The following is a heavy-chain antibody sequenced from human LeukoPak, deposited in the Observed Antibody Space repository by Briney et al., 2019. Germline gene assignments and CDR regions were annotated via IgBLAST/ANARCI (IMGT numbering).Heavy chain of an antibody. Sequence: KPSETLSLTCTVSGGSIGSSSYYWGWIRQPPGKGLEWIGEINHSGSTNYNPSLKSRVTISVDTSKNQFSLKLSSVTAADTAVYYCASGAVAVQFDYWGQGTLVTVSS. CDR3: ASGAVAVQFDY. CDR1: GGSIGSSSYY. V-gene: IGHV4-39*07. J-gene: IGHJ4*02. CDR2: INHSGST. D-gene: IGHD6-19*01.